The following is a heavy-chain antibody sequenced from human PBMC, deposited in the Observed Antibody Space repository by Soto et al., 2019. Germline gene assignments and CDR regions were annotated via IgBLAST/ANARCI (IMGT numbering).Heavy chain of an antibody. J-gene: IGHJ4*02. CDR1: GGSVSSGSNY. CDR3: ARARATIAAAAIFDC. V-gene: IGHV4-61*01. Sequence: SETLSLTCTVSGGSVSSGSNYWSWIRQPPGKALEWVGYIYSSGNTNYNPSLKSRVTISLDTSKNQFSLNLSSVTAADTAVYYCARARATIAAAAIFDCWGQGTLVTVSS. CDR2: IYSSGNT. D-gene: IGHD6-13*01.